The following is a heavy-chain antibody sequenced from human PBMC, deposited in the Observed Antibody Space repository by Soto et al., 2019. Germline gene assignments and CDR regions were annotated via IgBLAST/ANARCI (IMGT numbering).Heavy chain of an antibody. Sequence: EVQLVESGGGLVQPGGSLRLSCAASEFTFNNYWMHLVRQVPGKGLEWVSRINTDGSTTNYADSVMVRFTISRDNADNTVYLQMNSLRAEDTAVYYCARGIYLNYGLDVWGQGATVTVSS. D-gene: IGHD3-16*02. J-gene: IGHJ6*02. CDR3: ARGIYLNYGLDV. CDR1: EFTFNNYW. V-gene: IGHV3-74*01. CDR2: INTDGSTT.